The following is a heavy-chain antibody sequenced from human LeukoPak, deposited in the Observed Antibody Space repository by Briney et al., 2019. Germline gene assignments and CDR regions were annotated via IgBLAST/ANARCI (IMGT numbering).Heavy chain of an antibody. CDR3: ARSSESYDSSGYYSYYFDY. Sequence: SETLSLTCTVSGGSISSYYWSWIRLPPGKGLEWIGYIYYSGSTNYNPSLRSRVTISVDTSKNQFSLKLSSVTAADTAVYYCARSSESYDSSGYYSYYFDYWGQGTLVTVSS. CDR1: GGSISSYY. J-gene: IGHJ4*02. V-gene: IGHV4-59*01. D-gene: IGHD3-22*01. CDR2: IYYSGST.